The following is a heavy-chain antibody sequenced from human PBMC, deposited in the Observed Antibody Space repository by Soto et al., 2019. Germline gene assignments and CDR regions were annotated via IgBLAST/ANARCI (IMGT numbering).Heavy chain of an antibody. CDR1: GDSITSNTYY. J-gene: IGHJ4*02. CDR3: ARHGPDGYSTYDLDY. CDR2: VYSSVTA. Sequence: SETLSLTCTVTGDSITSNTYYWGWIRQPPGKGLEWIGIVYSSVTAYYNPSLKSRLTISVDTSTKQLSLKLSSVTAADTAVYYCARHGPDGYSTYDLDYWGPGTLVTVTS. V-gene: IGHV4-39*01. D-gene: IGHD4-4*01.